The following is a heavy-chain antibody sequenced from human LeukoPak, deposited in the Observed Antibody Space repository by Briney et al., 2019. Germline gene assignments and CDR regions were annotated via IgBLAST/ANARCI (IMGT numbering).Heavy chain of an antibody. J-gene: IGHJ3*02. CDR2: INIDGSST. V-gene: IGHV3-74*01. CDR3: ARGLLFTIIVVVNADAFDI. Sequence: GGSLRLSCAASGFTFSSYRMHWVRQAPGKGLVWVSRINIDGSSTSYADSVKGRFTISRDNSKNTLYLQMNSLRAEDTAIYYCARGLLFTIIVVVNADAFDIWGQGTMVTVSS. CDR1: GFTFSSYR. D-gene: IGHD3-22*01.